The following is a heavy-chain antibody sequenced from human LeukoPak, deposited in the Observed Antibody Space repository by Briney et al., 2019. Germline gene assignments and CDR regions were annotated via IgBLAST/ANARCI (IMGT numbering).Heavy chain of an antibody. V-gene: IGHV1-69*06. D-gene: IGHD3-10*01. CDR1: DYTFTSYG. CDR2: IIPIFGTA. J-gene: IGHJ6*03. Sequence: SVTVSCKASDYTFTSYGISWVRQAPGQGLEWMGGIIPIFGTANYAQKFQGRVTITADKSTSTAYMELSSLRSEDTAVYYCARDSHRRAFLGGHYYYYYMDVWGKGTTVTVSS. CDR3: ARDSHRRAFLGGHYYYYYMDV.